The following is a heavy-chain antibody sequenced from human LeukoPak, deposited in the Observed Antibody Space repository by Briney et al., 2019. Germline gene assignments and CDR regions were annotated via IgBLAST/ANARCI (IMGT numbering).Heavy chain of an antibody. D-gene: IGHD3-22*01. CDR3: ARASPDYYDSSGYYPY. V-gene: IGHV3-21*01. Sequence: PGGSLRLSCAASGFTFSSYSMNWVRQAPGKGLEWVSSISSSSSYIYYADSVKGRFTISRDNAKNSLYLQMNSLRAEDTAVYYCARASPDYYDSSGYYPYWGQGTLVTVSS. CDR2: ISSSSSYI. J-gene: IGHJ4*02. CDR1: GFTFSSYS.